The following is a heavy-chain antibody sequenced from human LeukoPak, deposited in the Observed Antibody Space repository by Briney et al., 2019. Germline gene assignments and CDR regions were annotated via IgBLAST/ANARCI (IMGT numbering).Heavy chain of an antibody. Sequence: GGSLRLSCAASGFTFSSYAMHWVRQAPGKGLEWVAVISYDGSNKYYADSVKGRFTISRDNSKNTLYLQMNSLRAEDTAVYYCATYSSGWFPNAFDIWGQGTMVTVSS. CDR3: ATYSSGWFPNAFDI. D-gene: IGHD6-19*01. J-gene: IGHJ3*02. CDR1: GFTFSSYA. CDR2: ISYDGSNK. V-gene: IGHV3-30*04.